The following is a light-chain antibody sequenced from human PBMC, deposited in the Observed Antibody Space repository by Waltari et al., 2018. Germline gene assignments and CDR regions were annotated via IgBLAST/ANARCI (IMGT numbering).Light chain of an antibody. CDR1: QSVSRS. J-gene: IGKJ1*01. Sequence: EIVLTPSPGTLSLSPGERATLSCRASQSVSRSLAWYQQKPGQAPRLLIYGAPTRATGIADRFSGGGSGTDFSLTISRLEPEDFAVYYCQHYVSLPATFGQGTKVEIK. V-gene: IGKV3-20*01. CDR3: QHYVSLPAT. CDR2: GAP.